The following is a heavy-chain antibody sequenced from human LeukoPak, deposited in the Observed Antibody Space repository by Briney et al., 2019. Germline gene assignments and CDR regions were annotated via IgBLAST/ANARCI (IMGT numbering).Heavy chain of an antibody. V-gene: IGHV4-39*07. CDR3: ARSRYSYGYYYYYYYMDV. Sequence: SETLSLTCTVSGGSISSSSYYWGWIRQPPGKGLEWIGSIYYSGSTNYNPSLKSRVTISVDTSKNQFSLKLSSVTAADTAVYYCARSRYSYGYYYYYYYMDVWGKGTTVTISS. J-gene: IGHJ6*03. D-gene: IGHD5-18*01. CDR2: IYYSGST. CDR1: GGSISSSSYY.